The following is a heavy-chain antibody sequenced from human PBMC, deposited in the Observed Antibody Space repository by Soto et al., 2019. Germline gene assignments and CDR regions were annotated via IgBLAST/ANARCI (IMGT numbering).Heavy chain of an antibody. J-gene: IGHJ4*02. Sequence: GGSLALSSPGSCFTFGQPPMTLFLQAPGMGLEWVAYINHDGSLISYVDSVKGRFTISRDNAKNSLYLQMNSLRVDDTAVYYCARDQTWALDYWGQG. CDR2: INHDGSLI. D-gene: IGHD3-16*01. V-gene: IGHV3-7*01. CDR1: CFTFGQPP. CDR3: ARDQTWALDY.